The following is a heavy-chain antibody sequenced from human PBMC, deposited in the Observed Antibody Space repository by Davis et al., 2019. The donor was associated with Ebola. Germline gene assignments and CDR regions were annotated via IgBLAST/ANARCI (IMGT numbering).Heavy chain of an antibody. J-gene: IGHJ6*03. V-gene: IGHV1-8*03. CDR2: MNPNSGDT. CDR3: ARGRWLYSSTFSHYYYYYMDV. CDR1: GYTFTTHH. D-gene: IGHD6-6*01. Sequence: ASVKVSCKASGYTFTTHHFNWVRQATGQGLEWMGWMNPNSGDTGYAQKFQGRVSFTRNTSISTAYMELRSLRSDDTAVYYCARGRWLYSSTFSHYYYYYMDVWGKGTTVSVFS.